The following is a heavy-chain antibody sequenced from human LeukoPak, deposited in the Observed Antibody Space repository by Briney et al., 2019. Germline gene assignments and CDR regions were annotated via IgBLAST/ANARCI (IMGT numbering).Heavy chain of an antibody. J-gene: IGHJ6*02. CDR1: GYTFTGYY. V-gene: IGHV1-2*06. CDR2: INPNSGGT. Sequence: ASVKVSCKASGYTFTGYYMHWVRQAPGQGLEWMGRINPNSGGTNYAQKFQGRVTMTRDTSISTAYMEPSRLRSDDTAVYYCARDRAVAQLYYYYGMDVWGQGTTVTVSS. CDR3: ARDRAVAQLYYYYGMDV. D-gene: IGHD6-19*01.